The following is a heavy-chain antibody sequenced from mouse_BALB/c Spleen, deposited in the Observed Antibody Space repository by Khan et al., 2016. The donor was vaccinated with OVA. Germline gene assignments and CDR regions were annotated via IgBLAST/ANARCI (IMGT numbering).Heavy chain of an antibody. V-gene: IGHV1-77*01. CDR2: ISPGSGDT. CDR1: GYTFTDYY. J-gene: IGHJ3*01. CDR3: ARRNYCGYTFAY. Sequence: VQFQESGAELARPGASVKLSCKASGYTFTDYYINWVKQRTGQGLEWIGEISPGSGDTYYNEKFKGKATLTADKSSSTAYMQLSSLTSEASAVYFWARRNYCGYTFAYWGQGTLVTVSA. D-gene: IGHD1-2*01.